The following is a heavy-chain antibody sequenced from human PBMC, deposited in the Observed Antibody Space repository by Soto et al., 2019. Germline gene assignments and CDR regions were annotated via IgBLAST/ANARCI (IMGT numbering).Heavy chain of an antibody. CDR1: VFTCSSYA. CDR2: ISGSGGST. D-gene: IGHD1-1*01. V-gene: IGHV3-23*01. Sequence: PWWSLRLSCSASVFTCSSYAMSWFRQAPGKGLEWVSAISGSGGSTYYADSVKGRFTISRDNSKNTLYLQMNSLRAEDTAVYYCAKYQSREQWDAFDIWGQGTMVTVSS. J-gene: IGHJ3*02. CDR3: AKYQSREQWDAFDI.